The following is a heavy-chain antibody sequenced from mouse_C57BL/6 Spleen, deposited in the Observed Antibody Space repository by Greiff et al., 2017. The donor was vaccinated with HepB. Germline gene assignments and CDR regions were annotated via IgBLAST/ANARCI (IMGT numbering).Heavy chain of an antibody. V-gene: IGHV1-74*01. Sequence: QVQLKQPGAELVKPGASVKVSCKASGYTFTTYWMHWVKQRPGQGLEWIGRIHPSDSDTNYNQKFKGKATLTVDKSSSTAYMQLSSLTSEDSAVYYCAKGYPYYYAMDYWGQGTSVTVSS. CDR2: IHPSDSDT. D-gene: IGHD2-2*01. J-gene: IGHJ4*01. CDR1: GYTFTTYW. CDR3: AKGYPYYYAMDY.